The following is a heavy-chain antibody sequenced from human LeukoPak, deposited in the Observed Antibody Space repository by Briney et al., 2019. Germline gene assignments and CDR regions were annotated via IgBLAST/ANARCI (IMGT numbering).Heavy chain of an antibody. J-gene: IGHJ5*02. CDR1: GFTFSDYS. Sequence: PGGSLRLSCATSGFTFSDYSMTWVRQAPGKGLEWVSSITSTSSHINYADSVRGRFTISRDNAKNALFLQMTSLTDEDTALYYCARARLGDYDEYFDPWGQGTQVTVSS. CDR3: ARARLGDYDEYFDP. V-gene: IGHV3-21*01. D-gene: IGHD3-16*01. CDR2: ITSTSSHI.